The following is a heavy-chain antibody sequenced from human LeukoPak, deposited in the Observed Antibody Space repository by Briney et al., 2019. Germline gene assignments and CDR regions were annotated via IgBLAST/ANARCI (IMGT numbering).Heavy chain of an antibody. CDR1: GFTFRSYG. Sequence: GGALRLSRAASGFTFRSYGMHWVRQAPGEGLEWVAVIWYDGSNKNYADSVKGRFTISRDNSKNTLYLQMNSLRAEDTAVYYCARDRAAAMEYYYMDVWGKGTTVTVSS. V-gene: IGHV3-33*01. CDR2: IWYDGSNK. J-gene: IGHJ6*03. CDR3: ARDRAAAMEYYYMDV. D-gene: IGHD2-2*01.